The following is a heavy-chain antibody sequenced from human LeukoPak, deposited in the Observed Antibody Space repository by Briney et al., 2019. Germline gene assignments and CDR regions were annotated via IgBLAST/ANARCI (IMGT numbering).Heavy chain of an antibody. V-gene: IGHV4-4*07. CDR2: IYTSGST. J-gene: IGHJ6*03. Sequence: SETLSLTCTVSGGSISSYYWSWIRQPAGKGLEWIGRIYTSGSTNYNPSLKSRVTISVDTSKNQFSLKLSSVTAADTAVYYCARHGGYCTNGVCFPSYYYYYMDVWGKGTTVTVSS. CDR1: GGSISSYY. D-gene: IGHD2-8*01. CDR3: ARHGGYCTNGVCFPSYYYYYMDV.